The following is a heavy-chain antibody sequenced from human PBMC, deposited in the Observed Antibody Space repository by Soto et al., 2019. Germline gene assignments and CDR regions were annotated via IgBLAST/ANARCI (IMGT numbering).Heavy chain of an antibody. V-gene: IGHV4-4*07. CDR1: GGSITDYS. CDR3: ARDQGVVVTADNWFDP. D-gene: IGHD2-21*02. Sequence: KASETLSLTCTVSGGSITDYSWVWIRQPAGKGLEWIGRIFSSGSTNYNPSLKGRITMSLDTSKNQFSLKLNSATATDTAVYFCARDQGVVVTADNWFDPWGQGILVNRLL. J-gene: IGHJ5*02. CDR2: IFSSGST.